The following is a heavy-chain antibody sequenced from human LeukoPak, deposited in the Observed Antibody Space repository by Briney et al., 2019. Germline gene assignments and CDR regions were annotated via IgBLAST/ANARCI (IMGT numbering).Heavy chain of an antibody. V-gene: IGHV3-7*01. CDR3: DRDKGHTDSSGWYNYYYCMDV. J-gene: IGHJ6*02. D-gene: IGHD6-19*01. CDR1: GFTFSSYW. Sequence: GRSLRLSCAASGFTFSSYWMSWVRQAGGKGLEWVANIKQDGSEKYYVDSVKGRFTISRDNAKNSLYLQMNRLRAEDTAVYYCDRDKGHTDSSGWYNYYYCMDVWGQGTTVTVSS. CDR2: IKQDGSEK.